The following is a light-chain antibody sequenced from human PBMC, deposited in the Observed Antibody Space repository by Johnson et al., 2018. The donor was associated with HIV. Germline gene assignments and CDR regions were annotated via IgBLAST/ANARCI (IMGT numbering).Light chain of an antibody. CDR3: GTWDSSLSVV. CDR1: SSNIGNNY. Sequence: QSVLTQPPSVSAAPGQKVTISFSGSSSNIGNNYVSWYQQLPGTAPKLLIYENNKRPSGIPYRFSGSKSGTSATLGITGLQTGDEADYYCGTWDSSLSVVFGTGTKVTVL. CDR2: ENN. V-gene: IGLV1-51*02. J-gene: IGLJ1*01.